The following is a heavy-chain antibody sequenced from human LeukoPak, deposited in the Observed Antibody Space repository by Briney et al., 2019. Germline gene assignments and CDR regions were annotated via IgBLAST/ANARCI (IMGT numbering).Heavy chain of an antibody. J-gene: IGHJ4*02. CDR3: AKGLLWFGELSNFDY. CDR2: ISYDGSNK. D-gene: IGHD3-10*01. CDR1: GFTFSSYA. V-gene: IGHV3-30*04. Sequence: GGSLRLSCAASGFTFSSYAMHWVRQAPGKGLEWVAVISYDGSNKYYADSVKGRFTISRDNSKNTLYLQMNSLRAEDTAVYYCAKGLLWFGELSNFDYWGQGTLVTVSS.